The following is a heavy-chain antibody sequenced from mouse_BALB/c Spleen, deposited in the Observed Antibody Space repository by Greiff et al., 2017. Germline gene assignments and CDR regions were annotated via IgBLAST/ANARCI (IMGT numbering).Heavy chain of an antibody. CDR3: ARLLYGNYAMDY. D-gene: IGHD2-10*02. CDR1: GFDFSRYW. Sequence: EVKLLESGGGLVQPGGSLKLSCAASGFDFSRYWMSWVRQAPGKGLEWIGEINPDSSTINYTPSLKDKFIISRDNAKNTLYLQMSKVRSEDTALYYCARLLYGNYAMDYWGQGTSVTVSS. J-gene: IGHJ4*01. CDR2: INPDSSTI. V-gene: IGHV4-1*02.